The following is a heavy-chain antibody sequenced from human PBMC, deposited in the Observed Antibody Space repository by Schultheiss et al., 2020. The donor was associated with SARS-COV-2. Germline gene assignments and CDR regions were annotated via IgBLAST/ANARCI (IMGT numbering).Heavy chain of an antibody. J-gene: IGHJ3*02. Sequence: GESLKISCAASGLTFRNVWMTWLRQAPGKGLEWVSYISSSGSTIYYADSVKGRFTISRDNAKNSLYLQMNSLRAEDTAVYYCARSYYDYEGAFDIWGQGTMVTVSS. CDR1: GLTFRNVW. V-gene: IGHV3-11*04. CDR3: ARSYYDYEGAFDI. CDR2: ISSSGSTI. D-gene: IGHD3-16*01.